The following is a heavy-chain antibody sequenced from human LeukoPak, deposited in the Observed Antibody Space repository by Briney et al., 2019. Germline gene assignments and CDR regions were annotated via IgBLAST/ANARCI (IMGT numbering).Heavy chain of an antibody. J-gene: IGHJ4*02. V-gene: IGHV4-4*07. CDR2: IYTTGST. CDR1: GGSISSDY. Sequence: PSETLSLTCTVSGGSISSDYWSWIRQPAGKGLEWIGRIYTTGSTNYSPSLKSRVTMSVDTSKNQFSLKLSSVTTADAAVYYCARGQKYRNGYTVTELGSGYFAYWGQGTLVTVSS. CDR3: ARGQKYRNGYTVTELGSGYFAY. D-gene: IGHD5-18*01.